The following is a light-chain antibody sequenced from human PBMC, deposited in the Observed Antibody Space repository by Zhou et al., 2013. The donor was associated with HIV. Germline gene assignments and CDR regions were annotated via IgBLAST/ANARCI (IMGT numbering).Light chain of an antibody. Sequence: DIQXTQSPSSVSASVGDRVTITCRASQGIGSWLAWYQQIPGTAPKLLIYAASSLQSGVPSRFSGSGSGTDFTLTISSLQPEDFATYYCQQANSFPPLTFGGGTKVEIK. J-gene: IGKJ4*01. CDR1: QGIGSW. V-gene: IGKV1-12*01. CDR3: QQANSFPPLT. CDR2: AAS.